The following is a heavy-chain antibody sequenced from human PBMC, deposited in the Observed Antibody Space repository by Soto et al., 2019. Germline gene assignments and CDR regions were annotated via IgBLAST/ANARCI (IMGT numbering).Heavy chain of an antibody. CDR3: ARDDAAGWFDP. J-gene: IGHJ5*02. CDR1: GFTFSSYS. Sequence: EVQLVESGGGLVQPGGSLRLSCAASGFTFSSYSMNWVRQAPGKGLEWVSYISSSSSTIYYADSVKGRFTISRDNAKNSLYLQMNRLRAEDTAGYYCARDDAAGWFDPWGQGTLVTVSS. CDR2: ISSSSSTI. V-gene: IGHV3-48*01. D-gene: IGHD3-10*01.